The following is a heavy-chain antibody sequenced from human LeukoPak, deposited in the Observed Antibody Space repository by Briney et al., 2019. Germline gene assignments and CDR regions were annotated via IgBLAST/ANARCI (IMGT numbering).Heavy chain of an antibody. CDR1: GFTFSSYA. J-gene: IGHJ4*02. CDR2: ISYDGSNK. Sequence: GGSLRLSCAASGFTFSSYAMHWVRQAPGKGLEWVAVISYDGSNKYYADSVKGRFTISRDNSKNTLYLQMNSLRAEDTAVYYCARDNYYDSSGYPYFDYWGQGTLDTVSS. D-gene: IGHD3-22*01. V-gene: IGHV3-30-3*01. CDR3: ARDNYYDSSGYPYFDY.